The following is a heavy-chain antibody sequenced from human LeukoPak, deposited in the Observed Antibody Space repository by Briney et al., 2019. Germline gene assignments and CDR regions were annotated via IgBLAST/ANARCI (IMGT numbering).Heavy chain of an antibody. Sequence: ASVKVSCKASGGTFSSYAINWVRQAPGQGLEWMGGIIPIFGTANYAQKFQDRVTITADESPSTAYMELSSLRSEDTAIYYCASRLYCSNTRCRNFPFAYWGQGTLVTVPS. CDR1: GGTFSSYA. CDR3: ASRLYCSNTRCRNFPFAY. CDR2: IIPIFGTA. V-gene: IGHV1-69*13. D-gene: IGHD2-2*01. J-gene: IGHJ4*02.